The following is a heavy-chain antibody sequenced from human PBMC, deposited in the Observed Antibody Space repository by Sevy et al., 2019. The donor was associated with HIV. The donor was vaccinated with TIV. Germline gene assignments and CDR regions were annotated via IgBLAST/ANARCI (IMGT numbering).Heavy chain of an antibody. CDR3: ARGGNYDFRGKQSNWFDP. Sequence: GGSLRLSCAASGFTFSSYAMHWVRQAPGKGLEWVSVISYDGTNKYYADSVKGRFTISRDNSKNTLFLQMNSLRAEDTAVYYCARGGNYDFRGKQSNWFDPWGQGTLVTVSS. V-gene: IGHV3-30-3*01. D-gene: IGHD3-3*01. J-gene: IGHJ5*02. CDR1: GFTFSSYA. CDR2: ISYDGTNK.